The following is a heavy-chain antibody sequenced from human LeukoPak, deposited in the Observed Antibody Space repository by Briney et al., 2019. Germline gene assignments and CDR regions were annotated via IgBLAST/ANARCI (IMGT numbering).Heavy chain of an antibody. Sequence: TSETLSLTCTVSGGSISSSSYYWGWIRQPPGKGLEWIGSIYYSGSTYYNPSLKSRVTISVDTSKNQFSLKLSSVTAADTAVYYCVSQSYYNYMDVWGKGTTVTISS. CDR3: VSQSYYNYMDV. CDR1: GGSISSSSYY. V-gene: IGHV4-39*01. CDR2: IYYSGST. J-gene: IGHJ6*03.